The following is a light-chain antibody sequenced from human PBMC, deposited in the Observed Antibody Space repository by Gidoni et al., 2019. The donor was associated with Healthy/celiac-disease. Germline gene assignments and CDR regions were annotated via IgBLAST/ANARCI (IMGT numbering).Light chain of an antibody. CDR2: GAS. CDR3: QQYCSSPLT. V-gene: IGKV3-20*01. CDR1: QSFSSSY. J-gene: IGKJ4*01. Sequence: EIVLTQSPGTLSLSPGERATLTCRASQSFSSSYLAWYQQKPGQAPRLLIYGASSRSTGIPARFSGSGSGTDFTLTISRLEPEDFAVYYCQQYCSSPLTFXGXTKVEIK.